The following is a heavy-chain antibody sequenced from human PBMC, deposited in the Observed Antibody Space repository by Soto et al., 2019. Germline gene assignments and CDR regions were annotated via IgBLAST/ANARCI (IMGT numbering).Heavy chain of an antibody. J-gene: IGHJ6*02. V-gene: IGHV1-18*04. CDR2: ISAYNGNT. Sequence: ASVKVSCKASGYTFTSYGISWLRQSPGQGLEWMGWISAYNGNTNYAQKLQGRVTMTTDTSTSTAYMELRSLRSDDTAVYYCAREGWELLGYYYYGMDVWGQGTTVTVSS. CDR3: AREGWELLGYYYYGMDV. D-gene: IGHD1-26*01. CDR1: GYTFTSYG.